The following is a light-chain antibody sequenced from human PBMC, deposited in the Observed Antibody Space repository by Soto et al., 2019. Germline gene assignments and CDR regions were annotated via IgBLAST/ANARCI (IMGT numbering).Light chain of an antibody. J-gene: IGLJ2*01. CDR3: SSYTTSVTRVV. CDR1: SSDVGGYNF. CDR2: GVS. Sequence: QSALTQPASVSGSPGQSITISCTGTSSDVGGYNFVSWYQQHPGKAPKLMIYGVSNRPSGVSNRFSGSKSGNTASLTISGLQAEDEAAYYCSSYTTSVTRVVFGGGTKLTVL. V-gene: IGLV2-14*01.